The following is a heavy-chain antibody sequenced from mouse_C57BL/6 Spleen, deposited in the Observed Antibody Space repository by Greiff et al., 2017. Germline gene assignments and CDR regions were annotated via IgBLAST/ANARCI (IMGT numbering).Heavy chain of an antibody. CDR2: IDPSDSYT. V-gene: IGHV1-69*01. D-gene: IGHD1-1*01. Sequence: QVQLQQSGAELVMPGASVKLSCKASGYTFTSYWMHWVKQRPGQGLEWIGEIDPSDSYTNYNQKFKGKSTLTVDKSSSTAYMQLSSLTSEDSAVYYCARWPTVVATNWYFDVWGTGTTVTVSS. J-gene: IGHJ1*03. CDR1: GYTFTSYW. CDR3: ARWPTVVATNWYFDV.